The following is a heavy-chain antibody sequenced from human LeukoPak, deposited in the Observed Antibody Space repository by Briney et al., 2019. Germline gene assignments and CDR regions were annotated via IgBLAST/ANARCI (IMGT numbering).Heavy chain of an antibody. D-gene: IGHD6-6*01. Sequence: PSETLSLTCTVSGGSINSLYWTWIRQPAGKGLEWIGRIYSSGSTNFNPSLKSRVTMSVDTSKNQFSLRLSSVTAADTAAYFCARENWRSKSIDFDSWGQGTLVTVSS. V-gene: IGHV4-4*07. CDR3: ARENWRSKSIDFDS. CDR1: GGSINSLY. J-gene: IGHJ4*02. CDR2: IYSSGST.